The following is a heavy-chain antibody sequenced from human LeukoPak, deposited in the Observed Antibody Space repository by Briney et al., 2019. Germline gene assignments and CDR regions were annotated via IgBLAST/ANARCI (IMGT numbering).Heavy chain of an antibody. CDR2: INAGNGNT. CDR3: ARDSDSSGWSWVY. J-gene: IGHJ4*02. D-gene: IGHD6-19*01. Sequence: ASVKVSCKASGYRFTTDMYTIHWLRQAPGHRLEWMGWINAGNGNTKYSQKFQGRVTITGDTSARTVSMEVSSLVSEDTAVYYCARDSDSSGWSWVYWGQGTLVTVSS. V-gene: IGHV1-3*01. CDR1: GYRFTTDMYT.